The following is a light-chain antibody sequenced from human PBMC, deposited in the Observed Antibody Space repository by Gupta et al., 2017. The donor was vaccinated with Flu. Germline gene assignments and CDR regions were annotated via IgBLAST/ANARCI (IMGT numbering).Light chain of an antibody. Sequence: GDRVTVTCRASQDINTSLNWYQQRPGRAPEFLVYDASNLQSGVPSRFRGGGSGTDFTLTISSLQPDDSSIYYCQQTYSIPFTFGPGTKVVVK. CDR3: QQTYSIPFT. CDR2: DAS. V-gene: IGKV1-39*01. J-gene: IGKJ3*01. CDR1: QDINTS.